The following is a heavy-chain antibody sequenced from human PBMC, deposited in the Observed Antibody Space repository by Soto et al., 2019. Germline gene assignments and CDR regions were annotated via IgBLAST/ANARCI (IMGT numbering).Heavy chain of an antibody. CDR3: ARGRGYSGDDHYYYFDMDV. D-gene: IGHD5-12*01. CDR1: GGTFNNYP. CDR2: SIPIFGTA. J-gene: IGHJ6*02. V-gene: IGHV1-69*01. Sequence: QVQLVQPGAEVKKPGSSVKVSCKASGGTFNNYPITWVRQAPGEGLEWMGGSIPIFGTANYAQKFQGRVTISVDESTSTAYMELSSLRSEDTAVYYCARGRGYSGDDHYYYFDMDVWGQGTTVTVSS.